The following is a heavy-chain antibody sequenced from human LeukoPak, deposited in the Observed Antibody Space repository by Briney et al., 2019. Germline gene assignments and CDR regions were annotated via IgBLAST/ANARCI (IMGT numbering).Heavy chain of an antibody. Sequence: SETLSLTCTVSGGSISSSSYYWGWIRQPPGKGLEWIGSIYYSGSTYYNPSLKSRVTISVDTSKNQFSLKLSSVTAADTAVYYCARGLRYSENAFDIWGQGTMVTVSS. J-gene: IGHJ3*02. CDR3: ARGLRYSENAFDI. V-gene: IGHV4-39*01. CDR2: IYYSGST. CDR1: GGSISSSSYY. D-gene: IGHD3-9*01.